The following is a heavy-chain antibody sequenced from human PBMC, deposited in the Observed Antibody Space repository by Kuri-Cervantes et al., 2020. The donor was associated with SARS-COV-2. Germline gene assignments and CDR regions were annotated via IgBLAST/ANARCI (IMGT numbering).Heavy chain of an antibody. Sequence: SETLSLTCAVYGGSSSGYYWSWIRQPPGKGLEWIGEINHSGSTNYNPSLKSRVTISVDTSKNQFSLKLSSVTAADTAVYYCARGQSSITIFGVVIIPTIYYFDYWGQGTLVTVSS. CDR1: GGSSSGYY. V-gene: IGHV4-34*01. CDR3: ARGQSSITIFGVVIIPTIYYFDY. CDR2: INHSGST. J-gene: IGHJ4*02. D-gene: IGHD3-3*01.